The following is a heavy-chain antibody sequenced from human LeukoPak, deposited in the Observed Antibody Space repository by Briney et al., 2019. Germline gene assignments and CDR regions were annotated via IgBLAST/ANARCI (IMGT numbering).Heavy chain of an antibody. V-gene: IGHV3-43*01. CDR2: ISWDGGST. J-gene: IGHJ6*03. Sequence: GGSLRLSCAASGFTFDDYTMHWVRQAPGKGLEWVSLISWDGGSTYYADSVKGRFTISRDNSKNSLYLQMNSLRTEDTALYYCAKARYYDSSGQRHGYYYYYMDVWGKGTTVTVSS. CDR3: AKARYYDSSGQRHGYYYYYMDV. D-gene: IGHD3-22*01. CDR1: GFTFDDYT.